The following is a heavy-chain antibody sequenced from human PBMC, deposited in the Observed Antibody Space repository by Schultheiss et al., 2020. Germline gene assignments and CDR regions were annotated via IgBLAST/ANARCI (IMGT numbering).Heavy chain of an antibody. D-gene: IGHD3-3*01. CDR3: ARDARTYYDFWSDNEGGWFDP. CDR1: GYTFTSYY. V-gene: IGHV1-46*01. J-gene: IGHJ5*02. CDR2: INPSGGST. Sequence: AAVKGSCKASGYTFTSYYMHWVRQAPGQGLEWMGIINPSGGSTSYAQKFQGRVTMTRDTSTSTVYMELSSLRSEDTAVYYCARDARTYYDFWSDNEGGWFDPWGQGTLVTVSS.